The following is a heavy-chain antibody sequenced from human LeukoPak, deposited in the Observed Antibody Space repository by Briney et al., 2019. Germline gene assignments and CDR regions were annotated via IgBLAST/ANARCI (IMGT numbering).Heavy chain of an antibody. V-gene: IGHV3-30*18. D-gene: IGHD6-19*01. CDR2: ISYDGSNK. CDR3: AKDSERIAVADTFFH. CDR1: GFTFSSYG. Sequence: GGSLRLSCAASGFTFSSYGMHWVRQAPGKGLEWVAVISYDGSNKYYADSVKGRFTISRDNSKNTLYLQMNSLRAEDTAVYYCAKDSERIAVADTFFHWGQGTLVTVSS. J-gene: IGHJ4*02.